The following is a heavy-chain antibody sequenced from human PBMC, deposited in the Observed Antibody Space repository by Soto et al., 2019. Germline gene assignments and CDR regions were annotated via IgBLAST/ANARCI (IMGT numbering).Heavy chain of an antibody. CDR2: IKSDGTT. D-gene: IGHD3-3*01. CDR1: EFTVSNYW. Sequence: GGSLRLSCAASEFTVSNYWMNWVRQAPGKGLVWVSHIKSDGTTSYADSVEGRFTVSRDDAKDRLYLQMNSLRAEDTAVYYCAKDRGEEGLKFLEWFGGMDVWGHGTTVTVSS. CDR3: AKDRGEEGLKFLEWFGGMDV. J-gene: IGHJ6*02. V-gene: IGHV3-74*01.